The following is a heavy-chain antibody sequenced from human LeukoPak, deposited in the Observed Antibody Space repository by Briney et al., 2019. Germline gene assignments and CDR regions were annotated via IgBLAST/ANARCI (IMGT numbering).Heavy chain of an antibody. Sequence: SETLSLTCTVSGGSISSSSYYWGWIRQPPGKGLEWIGSIYYSGGTYYNPSLKSRVTISVDTSKNQFSLKLSSVTAADTAVYYCARGDYDILTGQFDYWGQGTLVTVSS. CDR1: GGSISSSSYY. CDR3: ARGDYDILTGQFDY. CDR2: IYYSGGT. J-gene: IGHJ4*02. D-gene: IGHD3-9*01. V-gene: IGHV4-39*01.